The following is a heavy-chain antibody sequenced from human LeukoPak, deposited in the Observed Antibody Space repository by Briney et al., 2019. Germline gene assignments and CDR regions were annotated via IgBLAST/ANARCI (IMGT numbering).Heavy chain of an antibody. CDR1: GFTFSNDG. CDR3: ARDSGWLRFHY. J-gene: IGHJ4*02. CDR2: ISPSGDIT. D-gene: IGHD5-12*01. V-gene: IGHV3-23*01. Sequence: PGGSLRLSCAGYGFTFSNDGMNWVRQAAGKGLEWVSGISPSGDITYYIDSVKGRFTISRDNSKNTFYLQMNSLRAEDTAVYYCARDSGWLRFHYWGQRTLVTVSS.